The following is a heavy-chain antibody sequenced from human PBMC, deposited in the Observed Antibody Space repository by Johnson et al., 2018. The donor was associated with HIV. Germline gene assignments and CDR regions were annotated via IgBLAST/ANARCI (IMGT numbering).Heavy chain of an antibody. CDR3: ARDRRARLPLNAFDI. CDR2: ISYDGSNK. D-gene: IGHD6-6*01. CDR1: GFTFSSYA. Sequence: QMQLVESGGDLVQPGRSLILSCAASGFTFSSYAMHWVRQAPGKGLEWVAVISYDGSNKYYADSVKGRFTISRDNSKNTLYLQMNSLRAEDTAVYYCARDRRARLPLNAFDIWGQGTMVTV. J-gene: IGHJ3*02. V-gene: IGHV3-30*04.